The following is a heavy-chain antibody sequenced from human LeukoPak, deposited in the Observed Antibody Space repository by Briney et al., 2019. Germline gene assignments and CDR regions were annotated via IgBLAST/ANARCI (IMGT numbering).Heavy chain of an antibody. J-gene: IGHJ6*03. CDR2: INHSGST. Sequence: SETLSLTCAVYGWSFSGYYWSWIRQPPGKGLEWIGEINHSGSTNYNPSLKSRVTISVDTSKNQSSLKLSSVTAADTAVYYCARRIRGYSYGPVLGYYYYMDVWGKGTTVTVSS. V-gene: IGHV4-34*01. CDR3: ARRIRGYSYGPVLGYYYYMDV. CDR1: GWSFSGYY. D-gene: IGHD5-18*01.